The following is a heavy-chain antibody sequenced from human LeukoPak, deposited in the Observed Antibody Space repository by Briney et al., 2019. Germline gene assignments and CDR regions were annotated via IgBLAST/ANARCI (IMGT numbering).Heavy chain of an antibody. CDR2: ISGSGGST. V-gene: IGHV3-23*01. D-gene: IGHD5-24*01. CDR3: ARVPMATPDHFDY. J-gene: IGHJ4*02. Sequence: GGSLRLSCAASGFTFSSYAMSWVRQAPGKGLEWVSAISGSGGSTYYADSVKGRFTISRDDSKNTLYLQMNGLRAEDTAVYYCARVPMATPDHFDYWGQGTLVTVSS. CDR1: GFTFSSYA.